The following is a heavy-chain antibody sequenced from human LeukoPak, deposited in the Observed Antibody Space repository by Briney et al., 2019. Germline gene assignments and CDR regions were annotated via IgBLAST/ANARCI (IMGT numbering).Heavy chain of an antibody. Sequence: GGSLRLSCAASGFTSRDYWMHWVRQAPGKGLVWVSRLHSDGSNTTYADSVKGRFTISRDNAKNTLYLQMNSLRAEDTAVYYCARLSGYSSIDYWGQGALVTVSS. D-gene: IGHD6-13*01. V-gene: IGHV3-74*01. CDR1: GFTSRDYW. CDR3: ARLSGYSSIDY. J-gene: IGHJ4*02. CDR2: LHSDGSNT.